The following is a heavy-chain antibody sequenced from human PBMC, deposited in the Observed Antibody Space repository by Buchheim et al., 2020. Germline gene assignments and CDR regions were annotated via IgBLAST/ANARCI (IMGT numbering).Heavy chain of an antibody. CDR3: AKDHRSYRYYYYYYMDV. Sequence: QVQLVESGGGVVQPGRSLRLSCAASGFTFSSYGMHWVRQAPGKGLEWVAVISYDGSNKYYADSVKGRFTIPRDNSKNKLDPQMNSLRAEDTAVYYCAKDHRSYRYYYYYYMDVWGKGTT. V-gene: IGHV3-30*18. CDR1: GFTFSSYG. D-gene: IGHD1-26*01. CDR2: ISYDGSNK. J-gene: IGHJ6*03.